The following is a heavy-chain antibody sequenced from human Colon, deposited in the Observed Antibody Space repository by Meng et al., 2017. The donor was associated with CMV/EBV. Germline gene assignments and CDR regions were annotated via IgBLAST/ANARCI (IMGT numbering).Heavy chain of an antibody. D-gene: IGHD3-3*01. CDR1: GFTFSSYE. V-gene: IGHV3-48*03. CDR2: ISNSGSTI. Sequence: GESLKISCAASGFTFSSYEMNWVRQAPGKGLEWVSYISNSGSTIYYADSVKGRFTISRDNAKNSLYLQMNSLRAEDTAVYYCASHDFWSGLTVGVWGQGTTVTVSS. CDR3: ASHDFWSGLTVGV. J-gene: IGHJ6*02.